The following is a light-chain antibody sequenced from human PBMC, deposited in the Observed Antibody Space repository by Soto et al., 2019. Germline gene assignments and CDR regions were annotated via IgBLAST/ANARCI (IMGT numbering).Light chain of an antibody. J-gene: IGKJ2*01. CDR1: QSVSSSY. CDR2: GAS. Sequence: EIVLTQSPGTLSLSPGERATLSCRASQSVSSSYLAWYQQKPGQAPGLLIYGASSRAAGIPDRFSGSGSGTDFTLTISRLEPEDLAVYYCQQYGSSPYTFGQGTKLEIK. CDR3: QQYGSSPYT. V-gene: IGKV3-20*01.